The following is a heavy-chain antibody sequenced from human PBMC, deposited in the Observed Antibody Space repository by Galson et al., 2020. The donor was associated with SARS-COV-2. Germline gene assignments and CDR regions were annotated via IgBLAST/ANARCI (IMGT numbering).Heavy chain of an antibody. J-gene: IGHJ4*02. CDR2: ITSGGRT. CDR1: GFIFGDYA. V-gene: IGHV3-23*01. CDR3: AKDQNSVTTAFDS. D-gene: IGHD4-17*01. Sequence: GESLKISCAASGFIFGDYAISWVRQAPGKGLEWVSGITSGGRTHYADSVNGRFTVSRDNSKTTLFLHLDSLSADDTAVYYCAKDQNSVTTAFDSWGQGTLVTVSS.